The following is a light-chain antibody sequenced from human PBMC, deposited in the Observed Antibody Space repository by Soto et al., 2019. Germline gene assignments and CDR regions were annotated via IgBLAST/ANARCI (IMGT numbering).Light chain of an antibody. CDR2: YDD. J-gene: IGLJ3*02. CDR3: AAWDDSLNAWV. V-gene: IGLV1-36*01. Sequence: QSVLTQPPSVSEAPRQRVTISCSGGGSNIGNNGVNWYQQLPGKAPKLLIYYDDQLPSGVADRLSGSKSGTSASLAISGLQSEDEADYYCAAWDDSLNAWVFGGGTKLTVL. CDR1: GSNIGNNG.